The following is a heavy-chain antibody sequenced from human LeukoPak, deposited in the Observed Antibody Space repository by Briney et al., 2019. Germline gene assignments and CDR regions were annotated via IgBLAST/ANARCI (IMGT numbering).Heavy chain of an antibody. J-gene: IGHJ4*02. CDR3: ASSMVRGVYFDY. Sequence: ASVEVSCKASGYTFTSYDINWVRQATGQGLEWMGWMNPNSGNTGYAQKFQGRVTMTRNTSISTAYMELSSLRSEDTAVYYCASSMVRGVYFDYWGRGTLVTVSS. V-gene: IGHV1-8*01. CDR1: GYTFTSYD. D-gene: IGHD3-10*01. CDR2: MNPNSGNT.